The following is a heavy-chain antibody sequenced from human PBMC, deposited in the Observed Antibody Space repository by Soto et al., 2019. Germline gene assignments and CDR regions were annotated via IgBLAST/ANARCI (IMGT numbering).Heavy chain of an antibody. Sequence: GGSLRLSCAASGFTVSSNYMSWVRQAPGKGLEWVSVIYSGGSTYYADSVKGRFTISRDNSKNTLYLQMNSLRAEDTAVYYCAREAGYSSGWYLVWGQGTLVTVSS. CDR3: AREAGYSSGWYLV. V-gene: IGHV3-53*01. D-gene: IGHD6-19*01. CDR1: GFTVSSNY. J-gene: IGHJ4*02. CDR2: IYSGGST.